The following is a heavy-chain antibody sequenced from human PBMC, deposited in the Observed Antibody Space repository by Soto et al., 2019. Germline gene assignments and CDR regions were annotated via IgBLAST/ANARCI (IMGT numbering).Heavy chain of an antibody. J-gene: IGHJ6*01. CDR1: GLNLNTFG. D-gene: IGHD3-10*01. CDR3: AKWARDSGDYYYYGVDV. Sequence: GGSLRLSCVGSGLNLNTFGIHWVRQTPGRGLEWMAVISNDGSTYYYADSVKGRFTISRDNSKNTLYLQMINLRPDDTGVYYCAKWARDSGDYYYYGVDVWGQGTTVTV. V-gene: IGHV3-30*18. CDR2: ISNDGSTY.